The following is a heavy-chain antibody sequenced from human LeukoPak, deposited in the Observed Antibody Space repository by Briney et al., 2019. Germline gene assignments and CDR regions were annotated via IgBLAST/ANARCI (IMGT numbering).Heavy chain of an antibody. CDR1: GYSFTYYW. CDR3: ARQDGNSKYYFDY. J-gene: IGHJ4*02. V-gene: IGHV5-51*07. Sequence: GESLKISCKGSGYSFTYYWIGWVHQMPGKAVEWMGIIYPGDSDTRYRPSFQGQVTISVDKSISTAYLQWSSLKASDTAMYYCARQDGNSKYYFDYWGQGTLVTVSS. D-gene: IGHD1-1*01. CDR2: IYPGDSDT.